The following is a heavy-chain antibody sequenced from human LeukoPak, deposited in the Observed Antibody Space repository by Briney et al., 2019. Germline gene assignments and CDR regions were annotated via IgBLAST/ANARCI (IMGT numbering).Heavy chain of an antibody. CDR2: INPNSGGT. D-gene: IGHD2-15*01. V-gene: IGHV1-2*02. J-gene: IGHJ4*02. CDR3: ARTATVVVVAGDFDY. Sequence: ASVKVSCKASGYTFTGYYMHWVRRAPGQGLEWMGWINPNSGGTNYAQKFQGRVTMTRDTSISTAYMELSRLRSDDTAVYYCARTATVVVVAGDFDYWGQGTLVTVSS. CDR1: GYTFTGYY.